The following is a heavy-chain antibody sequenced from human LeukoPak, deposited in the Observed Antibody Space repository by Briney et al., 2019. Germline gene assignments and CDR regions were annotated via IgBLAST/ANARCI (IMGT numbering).Heavy chain of an antibody. V-gene: IGHV3-48*02. CDR3: ARSPLPVRGVFFDY. D-gene: IGHD3-10*01. J-gene: IGHJ4*02. CDR1: GFTFSSYS. Sequence: GGSLRLSCAASGFTFSSYSMNWVRQAPGKGLEWVSYISSSSSTIYYADSMKGRFTISRDNAKNSLYLQMNSLRDEDTAVYYCARSPLPVRGVFFDYWGQGTLVTVSS. CDR2: ISSSSSTI.